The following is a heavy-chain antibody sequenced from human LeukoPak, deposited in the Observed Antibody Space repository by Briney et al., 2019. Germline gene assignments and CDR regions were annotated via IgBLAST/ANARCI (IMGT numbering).Heavy chain of an antibody. J-gene: IGHJ5*02. CDR1: GGSISSSSYY. Sequence: SETLSLTCTVSGGSISSSSYYWGWIRQPPGKGLEWIGSIYYSGSTYYNPSLKSRVTISVDTSKNQFSLKLSSVTAADTAVYYCARVARLGYWFDPWGQGTLVTVSS. V-gene: IGHV4-39*07. CDR2: IYYSGST. CDR3: ARVARLGYWFDP. D-gene: IGHD6-25*01.